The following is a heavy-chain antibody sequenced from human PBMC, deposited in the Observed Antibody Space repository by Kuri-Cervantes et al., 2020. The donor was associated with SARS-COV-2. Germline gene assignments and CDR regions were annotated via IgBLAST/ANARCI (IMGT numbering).Heavy chain of an antibody. Sequence: GESLKISCAASGFTFSDYSMNWVRQAPGKGLEWVSAISGSGGSTYYADSVKGRFTISRDNSKNTLYLQMNSLRAEDTAVYYCAKRLAMVNAIDYWGQGTLVTVSS. J-gene: IGHJ4*02. V-gene: IGHV3-23*01. D-gene: IGHD5-18*01. CDR3: AKRLAMVNAIDY. CDR1: GFTFSDYS. CDR2: ISGSGGST.